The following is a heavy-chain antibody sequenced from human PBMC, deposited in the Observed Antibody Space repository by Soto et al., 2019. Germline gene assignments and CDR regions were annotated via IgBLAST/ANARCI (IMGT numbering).Heavy chain of an antibody. CDR1: GGSIRNVY. V-gene: IGHV4-59*01. D-gene: IGHD2-15*01. J-gene: IGHJ4*01. Sequence: PSETLSLTCTVSGGSIRNVYWSWIRQAPGKGLEWIGFIFHSGNAKYNPSLKSRVTISVDTSKNQFSLSLDSVTAADTAVYFCARAHAPTLPFDSWGQGTLVIVSS. CDR2: IFHSGNA. CDR3: ARAHAPTLPFDS.